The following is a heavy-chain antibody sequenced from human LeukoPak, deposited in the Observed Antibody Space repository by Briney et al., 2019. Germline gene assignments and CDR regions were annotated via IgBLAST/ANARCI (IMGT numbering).Heavy chain of an antibody. Sequence: GGSLRLSCAASGFTFSDHAMSWVRQAPAKGLEWVSSINGNGGGSYYIDSVKGRFTVSRDNSKNTLYLQMNSLRAEDTAVYYCAGSDFWGGYSLDCWGQGTLVTVSS. V-gene: IGHV3-23*01. CDR3: AGSDFWGGYSLDC. CDR2: INGNGGGS. CDR1: GFTFSDHA. D-gene: IGHD3-3*01. J-gene: IGHJ4*02.